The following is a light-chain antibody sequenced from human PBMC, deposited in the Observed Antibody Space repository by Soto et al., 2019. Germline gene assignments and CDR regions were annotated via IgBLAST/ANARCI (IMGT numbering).Light chain of an antibody. Sequence: THSPGTLSLSPGERATLSCRASQSFTSRSLAWYQQQPGKAPKLLIYDASNLESGVPSRFSGSGSGTEFTLAISSLQPDDFATYYCQQYNNYPRTFGQGTKVDIK. CDR2: DAS. V-gene: IGKV1-5*01. CDR1: QSFTSR. CDR3: QQYNNYPRT. J-gene: IGKJ1*01.